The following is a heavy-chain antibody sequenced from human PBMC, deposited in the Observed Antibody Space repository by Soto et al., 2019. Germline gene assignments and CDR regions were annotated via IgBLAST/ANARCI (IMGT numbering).Heavy chain of an antibody. Sequence: PGGSLRLSCAASGFTFSSYGMHWVRQAPGKGLGWVAVIWYDGSNKYYADSVKGRFTISRDNSKNTLYLQMNSLRAEDTAVYYCARDSLRRGVYGDYDILTGYYPDYWGQGTLVTVSS. V-gene: IGHV3-33*01. D-gene: IGHD3-9*01. CDR3: ARDSLRRGVYGDYDILTGYYPDY. J-gene: IGHJ4*02. CDR1: GFTFSSYG. CDR2: IWYDGSNK.